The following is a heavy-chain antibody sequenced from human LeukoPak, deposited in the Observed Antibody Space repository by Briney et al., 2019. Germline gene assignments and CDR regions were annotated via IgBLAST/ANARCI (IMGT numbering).Heavy chain of an antibody. J-gene: IGHJ4*02. CDR3: ARVLTMPDY. Sequence: SETLSLTCAVYGGSFSGYYWSWIRQPPGKGLEWIGSIYYSGSTYYNPSLKSRVTISVDTSKNQFSLKLSSVTAADTAVYYCARVLTMPDYWGQGTLVTVSS. D-gene: IGHD4/OR15-4a*01. CDR2: IYYSGST. CDR1: GGSFSGYY. V-gene: IGHV4-34*01.